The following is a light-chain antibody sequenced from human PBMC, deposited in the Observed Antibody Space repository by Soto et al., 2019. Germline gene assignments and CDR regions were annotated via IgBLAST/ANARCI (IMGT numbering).Light chain of an antibody. V-gene: IGKV3-11*01. CDR3: QHRDNWSYI. J-gene: IGKJ2*01. Sequence: EVVLTQSPVTLSLSPGERATLSCRASHIFLGLLARYQQKPGQAPRLLIYDASNRATGIPARFSGSGSGTDYTLTISSLEAEDFAVYYCQHRDNWSYIFGQGTKVDI. CDR1: HIFLGL. CDR2: DAS.